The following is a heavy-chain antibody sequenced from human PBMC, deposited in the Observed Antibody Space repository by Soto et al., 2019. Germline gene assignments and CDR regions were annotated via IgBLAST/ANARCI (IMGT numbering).Heavy chain of an antibody. J-gene: IGHJ6*02. Sequence: PGGSLRLSCAASGFTVSSNYMSWVRQAPGKGLEWVSVIYSGGSTYYADSVKGRFTISRDNSKNTLYLQMNSLRAEDTAVYYCAKGPIAAAGLIYYYYGMDVWGQGTTVTVSS. CDR2: IYSGGST. CDR1: GFTVSSNY. V-gene: IGHV3-53*01. D-gene: IGHD6-13*01. CDR3: AKGPIAAAGLIYYYYGMDV.